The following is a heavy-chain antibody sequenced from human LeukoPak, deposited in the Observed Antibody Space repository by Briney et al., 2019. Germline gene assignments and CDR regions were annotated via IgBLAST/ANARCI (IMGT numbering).Heavy chain of an antibody. CDR1: GGSFSGYY. CDR3: ARVDYYDSSGYYDY. J-gene: IGHJ4*02. V-gene: IGHV4-34*01. D-gene: IGHD3-22*01. CDR2: INHSGST. Sequence: SETLSLTCAVYGGSFSGYYWSWIRQPPGKGLEWIGEINHSGSTNYNPSLKSRVTISVDTSKNQFSLKLSSVTAADTAVYYCARVDYYDSSGYYDYWGQGTLDTVSS.